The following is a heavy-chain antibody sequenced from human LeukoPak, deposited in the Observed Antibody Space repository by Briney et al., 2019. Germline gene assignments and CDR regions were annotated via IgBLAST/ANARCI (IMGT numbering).Heavy chain of an antibody. CDR2: IYPGDSDT. CDR1: GYSFTSYW. Sequence: GESLKISCKGSGYSFTSYWIGWVRQMPGKGLEWMGIIYPGDSDTRYSPSFQGQVTISADKSISTAYLQWSSLKASDTAMYYCARLFPMVRGRETTPLFDYWGQGTLVTVSS. CDR3: ARLFPMVRGRETTPLFDY. J-gene: IGHJ4*02. D-gene: IGHD3-10*01. V-gene: IGHV5-51*01.